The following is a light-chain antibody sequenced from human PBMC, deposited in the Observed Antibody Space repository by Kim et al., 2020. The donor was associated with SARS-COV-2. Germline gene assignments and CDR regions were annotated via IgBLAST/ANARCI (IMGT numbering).Light chain of an antibody. CDR3: KQSKTNPWT. V-gene: IGKV1-5*03. Sequence: DIQMTQSPSTLSASVGDRVTITCRATQSINNWLAWYQQKSGKAPKLLIHRASTYESGVPSRFSGSESGTEFTLTISSLQPDDFATYYCKQSKTNPWTFGQGTMVDIK. J-gene: IGKJ1*01. CDR2: RAS. CDR1: QSINNW.